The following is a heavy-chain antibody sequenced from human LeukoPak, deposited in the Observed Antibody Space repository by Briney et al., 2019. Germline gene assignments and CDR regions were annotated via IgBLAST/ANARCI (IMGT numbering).Heavy chain of an antibody. V-gene: IGHV4-39*01. CDR1: GGSISSSSYY. CDR2: IYYSGST. CDR3: ARKKKIYGSGSSQIDP. Sequence: SETLSLTCTVSGGSISSSSYYWGWIRQPPGKGLEWIGSIYYSGSTSYNPSLKSRVTISVDTSKNQFSLKLSSVTAADTAVYYCARKKKIYGSGSSQIDPWGQGTLVTVSS. D-gene: IGHD3-10*01. J-gene: IGHJ5*02.